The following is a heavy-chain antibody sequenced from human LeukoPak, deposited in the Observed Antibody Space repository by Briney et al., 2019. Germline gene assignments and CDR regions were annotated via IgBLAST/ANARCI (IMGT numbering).Heavy chain of an antibody. Sequence: GGSLRLSCAASGLTFSNYAMSWVRQAPGKGLEWVSTISTTGLSTYYADSVKGRFTLSRDNSKNTLYLQMNNLGAEDTAIYYCAKGLISTTWTNFQHWGQGTLVTVSS. CDR2: ISTTGLST. J-gene: IGHJ1*01. V-gene: IGHV3-23*01. D-gene: IGHD2/OR15-2a*01. CDR3: AKGLISTTWTNFQH. CDR1: GLTFSNYA.